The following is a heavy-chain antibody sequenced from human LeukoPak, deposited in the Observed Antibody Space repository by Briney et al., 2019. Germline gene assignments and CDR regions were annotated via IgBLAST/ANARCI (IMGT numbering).Heavy chain of an antibody. CDR3: AREQTYYFDY. V-gene: IGHV1-18*01. CDR2: ISAHNGNT. CDR1: GYTFTSYG. J-gene: IGHJ4*02. Sequence: ASVKVSCKASGYTFTSYGISWVRQAPGHGLEWMGWISAHNGNTNYTQKLQGRVTMTTDTSTSTAYMELRSLRSDDTAVYYCAREQTYYFDYWGQGTLVTVSS.